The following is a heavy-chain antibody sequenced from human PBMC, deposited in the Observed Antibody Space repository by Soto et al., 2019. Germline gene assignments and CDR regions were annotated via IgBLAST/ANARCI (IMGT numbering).Heavy chain of an antibody. CDR2: ISSSGSTI. CDR3: ARGPNSSSDGFYY. J-gene: IGHJ4*02. V-gene: IGHV3-48*03. D-gene: IGHD6-6*01. Sequence: GGSLRLSCAASGFTFSSYEMNWVRQAQGKGLEWVSYISSSGSTINYADSVKGRFTISRDNAKKSMYLQMNSLRAEDPAGYYCARGPNSSSDGFYYWGQGTLVTVSS. CDR1: GFTFSSYE.